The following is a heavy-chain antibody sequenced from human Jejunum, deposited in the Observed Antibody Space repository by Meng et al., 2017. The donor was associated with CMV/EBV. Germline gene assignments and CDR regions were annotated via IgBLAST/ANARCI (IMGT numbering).Heavy chain of an antibody. CDR2: INHSGST. V-gene: IGHV4-34*01. CDR1: GGSLSGYY. D-gene: IGHD3-22*01. J-gene: IGHJ5*02. Sequence: LTGAVYGGSLSGYYWSWIRQPPGKGLEWSGEINHSGSTNYNPSLKSRVTISVDTSKNQFSLKLSSVTAADTAVYYCAREGIVASWFDPWGQGTLVTVSS. CDR3: AREGIVASWFDP.